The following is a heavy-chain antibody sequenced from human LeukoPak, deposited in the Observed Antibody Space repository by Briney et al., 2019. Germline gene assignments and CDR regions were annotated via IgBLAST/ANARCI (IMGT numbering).Heavy chain of an antibody. V-gene: IGHV3-30*04. J-gene: IGHJ4*02. D-gene: IGHD3-9*01. CDR3: AKDHRPVLRYFDHLSFDY. CDR2: ISSDGSDK. Sequence: GGSLRLSCAASGFTFSIYAMHWVRQAPGKGLEGVAVISSDGSDKYFADSVKGRFTISRDNSRNTLYLQMNSLRTEDTAVYYCAKDHRPVLRYFDHLSFDYWGQGTLVTVSS. CDR1: GFTFSIYA.